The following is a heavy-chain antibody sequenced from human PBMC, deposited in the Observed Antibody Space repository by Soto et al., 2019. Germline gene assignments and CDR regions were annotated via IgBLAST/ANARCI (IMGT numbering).Heavy chain of an antibody. CDR2: TYYRSKWYS. CDR3: AVMQEGGLAY. Sequence: SQTLSLTCAISGDSVSSNSAAWNWIRQSPSRGLEWLGRTYYRSKWYSEYAVSVKSRITIKPDTSKNQFSLQLNSVIPEDTAVYYCAVMQEGGLAYWGQGTMVTVSS. CDR1: GDSVSSNSAA. V-gene: IGHV6-1*01. D-gene: IGHD3-16*01. J-gene: IGHJ4*02.